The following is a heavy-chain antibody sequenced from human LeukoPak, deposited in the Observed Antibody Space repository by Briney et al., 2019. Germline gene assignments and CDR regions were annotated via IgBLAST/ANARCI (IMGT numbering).Heavy chain of an antibody. Sequence: GGSLRLSCAASGFTFSSYWMSWVRQAPGKGLEWVSSVSSGSSYIYYADSVKGRFTISRDNAKTSLYLQMNSLRAEDTAVYYCARDRGAYSYYYYGVDVWGQGTTVTVSS. CDR3: ARDRGAYSYYYYGVDV. CDR2: VSSGSSYI. D-gene: IGHD1-1*01. V-gene: IGHV3-21*01. J-gene: IGHJ6*02. CDR1: GFTFSSYW.